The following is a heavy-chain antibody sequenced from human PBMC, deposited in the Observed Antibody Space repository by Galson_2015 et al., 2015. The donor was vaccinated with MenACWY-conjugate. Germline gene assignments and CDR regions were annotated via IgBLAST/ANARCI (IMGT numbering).Heavy chain of an antibody. CDR3: ARDKSEYSSSSNYKFDY. D-gene: IGHD6-6*01. Sequence: SLRLSCAASGFTFSSYWMSWVRQAPGKGLEWVANMKQDGSEKYYVDSVKGRFTISRDNAKNSVYLQMNSLRAEDTAMYYCARDKSEYSSSSNYKFDYWGQGTLVTVSS. CDR2: MKQDGSEK. V-gene: IGHV3-7*03. J-gene: IGHJ4*02. CDR1: GFTFSSYW.